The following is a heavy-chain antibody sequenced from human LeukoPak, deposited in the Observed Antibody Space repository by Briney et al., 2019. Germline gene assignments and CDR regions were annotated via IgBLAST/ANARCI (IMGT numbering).Heavy chain of an antibody. CDR1: GFTISSYS. D-gene: IGHD1-26*01. J-gene: IGHJ3*02. CDR2: ISSSSSYI. CDR3: ARVWGVGATLGVFDI. Sequence: GWSLTLSCAAAGFTISSYSMNWVRQAPGKGLELVSSISSSSSYIFYADSMKGRFTISRDNAKNSLYLQMNSLRAEDTAAYYCARVWGVGATLGVFDIWGQGTMVTVSS. V-gene: IGHV3-21*01.